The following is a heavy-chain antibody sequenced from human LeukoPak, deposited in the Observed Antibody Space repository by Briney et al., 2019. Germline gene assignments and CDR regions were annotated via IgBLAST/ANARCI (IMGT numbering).Heavy chain of an antibody. D-gene: IGHD3-22*01. CDR1: GFTFSNGW. Sequence: GGSLRLSCAASGFTFSNGWMSWVRQAPGKGLEWVAVISYGGSNKHYADSVKGRFTISRDNSKNTLYLQMNSLRAEDTAVYFCARDHYDYSGFPDYWGQGTLVTVSS. CDR2: ISYGGSNK. V-gene: IGHV3-30*03. J-gene: IGHJ4*02. CDR3: ARDHYDYSGFPDY.